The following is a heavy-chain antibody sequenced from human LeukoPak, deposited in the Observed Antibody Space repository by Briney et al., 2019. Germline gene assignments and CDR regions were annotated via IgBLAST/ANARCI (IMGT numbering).Heavy chain of an antibody. CDR2: VSSSGSTI. V-gene: IGHV3-11*01. D-gene: IGHD4-17*01. Sequence: GGSLRLSCAASGFTFSDYYMSWIRQAPGKGLEWVSYVSSSGSTIYYADSVKGRFTISRDNAKNSLYLQMNSLRAEDTAVYYCARDGNYGDSEYFDYWGQGTLVTVSS. CDR3: ARDGNYGDSEYFDY. CDR1: GFTFSDYY. J-gene: IGHJ4*02.